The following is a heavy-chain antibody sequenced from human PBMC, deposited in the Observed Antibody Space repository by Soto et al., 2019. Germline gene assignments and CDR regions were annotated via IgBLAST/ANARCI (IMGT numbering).Heavy chain of an antibody. V-gene: IGHV1-69*13. CDR2: IIPIFGTA. Sequence: ASVKVSCKASGGTFSSYAISWVRQAPGQGLEWMGGIIPIFGTANYAQKFQGRVTITADESTSTAYMELSSLRSEDTAVYYCARYRGSSGPRHPYYFDYWGQGTLVTVSS. J-gene: IGHJ4*02. D-gene: IGHD6-6*01. CDR3: ARYRGSSGPRHPYYFDY. CDR1: GGTFSSYA.